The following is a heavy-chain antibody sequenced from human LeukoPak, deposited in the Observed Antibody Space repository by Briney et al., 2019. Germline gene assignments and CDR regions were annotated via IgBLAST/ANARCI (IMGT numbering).Heavy chain of an antibody. Sequence: PGGSLRLSCAASGFTFSSYWMSWVRQAPGKGLEWVANIKQDGSEKYYVDSVKGRFAISRDNAKNSLYLQMNSLRAEDTAVYYCAREGTVGSGYYFGYWGQGTLVTVSS. V-gene: IGHV3-7*01. CDR1: GFTFSSYW. D-gene: IGHD3-22*01. J-gene: IGHJ4*02. CDR3: AREGTVGSGYYFGY. CDR2: IKQDGSEK.